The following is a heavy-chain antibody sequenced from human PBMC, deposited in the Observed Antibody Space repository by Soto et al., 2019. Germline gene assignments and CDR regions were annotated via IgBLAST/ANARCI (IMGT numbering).Heavy chain of an antibody. V-gene: IGHV3-23*01. CDR3: ARDQAGRFDY. Sequence: GGSLRLSCAASGFTFNSYGMSWVRQAPGKGLEWVAVVSPSGENTNYADSVKGRFTISRDNSKNTLYLQMNSLRAEDTAVYYCARDQAGRFDYWGQGTLVTVSS. J-gene: IGHJ4*02. D-gene: IGHD6-13*01. CDR2: VSPSGENT. CDR1: GFTFNSYG.